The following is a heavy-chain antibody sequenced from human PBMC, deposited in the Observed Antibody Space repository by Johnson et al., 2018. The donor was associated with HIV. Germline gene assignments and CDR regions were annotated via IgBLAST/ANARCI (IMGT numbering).Heavy chain of an antibody. Sequence: VQLVETGGGLIQPGGSLRLSCAASGFTVSSNYMSWVRQAPGKGLEWVSVIYSGGSTYYADSVKGRFTISRDNSKNTLYLQMNSLRAEDTAVYYCARGYRGGDDAFEIWGEGTMVTVSS. V-gene: IGHV3-53*02. CDR3: ARGYRGGDDAFEI. D-gene: IGHD5-12*01. CDR1: GFTVSSNY. CDR2: IYSGGST. J-gene: IGHJ3*02.